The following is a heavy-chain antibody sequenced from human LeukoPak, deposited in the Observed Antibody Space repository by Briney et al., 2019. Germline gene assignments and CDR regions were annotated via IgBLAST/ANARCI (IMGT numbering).Heavy chain of an antibody. CDR3: ARDSPPSGILTGYLTPYYYYYMDV. J-gene: IGHJ6*03. Sequence: ASVKVSCKASGYTFTIYYMHWVRQAPGQGLEWMGIINPSGGSTSYAQKFQGRVTVTADESTSTAYMELSSLKSEDTAVYYCARDSPPSGILTGYLTPYYYYYMDVWGKGTTVTISS. V-gene: IGHV1-46*01. CDR2: INPSGGST. D-gene: IGHD3-9*01. CDR1: GYTFTIYY.